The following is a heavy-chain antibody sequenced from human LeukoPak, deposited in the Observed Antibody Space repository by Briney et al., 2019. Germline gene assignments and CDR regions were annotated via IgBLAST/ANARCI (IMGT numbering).Heavy chain of an antibody. CDR3: ARGRDRGWPIPGY. D-gene: IGHD6-19*01. J-gene: IGHJ4*02. Sequence: PSETLSLTCVVSGGSFSDYHWIWIRQPPGKGLEWIGEIHHDGSINYTPSLKSRAIILLDTSKNQFSLELSSVTAADTALYYCARGRDRGWPIPGYWGQGTLVTVYS. CDR2: IHHDGSI. V-gene: IGHV4-34*01. CDR1: GGSFSDYH.